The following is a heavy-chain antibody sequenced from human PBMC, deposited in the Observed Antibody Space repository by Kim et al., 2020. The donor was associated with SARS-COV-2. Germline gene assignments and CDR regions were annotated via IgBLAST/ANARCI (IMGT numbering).Heavy chain of an antibody. Sequence: SETLSLTCTVSGGSVSSGSYYWSWIRQPPGKGLEWIGYIYYSGSTNYNPSLKSRVTISVDTSKNQFSLKLSSVTAADTAVYYCARASRPITMVRGAKNNWFDPWGPGTLVTVSS. D-gene: IGHD3-10*01. V-gene: IGHV4-61*01. CDR3: ARASRPITMVRGAKNNWFDP. CDR2: IYYSGST. CDR1: GGSVSSGSYY. J-gene: IGHJ5*02.